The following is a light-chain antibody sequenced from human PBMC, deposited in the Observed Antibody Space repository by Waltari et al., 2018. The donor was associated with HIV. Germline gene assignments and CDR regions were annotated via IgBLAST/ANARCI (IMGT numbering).Light chain of an antibody. CDR2: STD. V-gene: IGLV8-61*01. CDR1: SGSVPPYSF. CDR3: LLHMGGGAWV. J-gene: IGLJ3*02. Sequence: TVVTQEPSLSVSPGGTVTLTCGLNSGSVPPYSFPTSSQQTPGQAPRTLLYSTDVSASGGPDRFSVSILGNKAVLTITGAQVDAESDYYWLLHMGGGAWVVGGGTKLTVL.